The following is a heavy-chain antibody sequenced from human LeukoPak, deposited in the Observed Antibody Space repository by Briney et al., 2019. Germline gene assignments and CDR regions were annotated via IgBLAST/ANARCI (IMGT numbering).Heavy chain of an antibody. CDR2: INTITGNP. CDR3: ASAPNWAFDY. D-gene: IGHD7-27*01. CDR1: GYSFTSYA. Sequence: ASVKVSCKASGYSFTSYAINWVRQAPGQGLEWLGWINTITGNPTYAQGFTGRFVFSLETSVSTAYLQIRSLKAEDTAIYYCASAPNWAFDYWGQGTLVTVSS. V-gene: IGHV7-4-1*02. J-gene: IGHJ4*02.